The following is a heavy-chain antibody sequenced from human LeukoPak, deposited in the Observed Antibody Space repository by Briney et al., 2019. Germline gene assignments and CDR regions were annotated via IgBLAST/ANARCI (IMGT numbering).Heavy chain of an antibody. CDR2: ISAYNGNR. J-gene: IGHJ6*03. CDR3: ARTEDTAMASRYYYYYMDV. Sequence: ASVKVSCRASGYIFTSYGISWVRQAPGQGLDWMGWISAYNGNRNYAQKVQGRVTMTTDTSTSTAYMELRSLRSDDTAVYYCARTEDTAMASRYYYYYMDVWGKGTTVTVSS. CDR1: GYIFTSYG. D-gene: IGHD5-18*01. V-gene: IGHV1-18*01.